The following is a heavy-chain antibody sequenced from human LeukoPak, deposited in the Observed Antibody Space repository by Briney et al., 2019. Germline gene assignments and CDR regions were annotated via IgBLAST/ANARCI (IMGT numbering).Heavy chain of an antibody. CDR3: AREVGATAYFDY. Sequence: GASVKVSCTASGYTFTGYYMHWVRQAPGQGLEWMGWINPNSGGTNYAQKFQGRVTMTRDTSISTAYMELSRLRSDDTAVYYCAREVGATAYFDYWGQGTLVTVSS. CDR1: GYTFTGYY. D-gene: IGHD1-26*01. CDR2: INPNSGGT. J-gene: IGHJ4*02. V-gene: IGHV1-2*02.